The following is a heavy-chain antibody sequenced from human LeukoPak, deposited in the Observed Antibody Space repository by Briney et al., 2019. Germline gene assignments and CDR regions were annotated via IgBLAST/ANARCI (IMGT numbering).Heavy chain of an antibody. J-gene: IGHJ4*02. Sequence: SETLSLTCAVSGGSISSGGYSWSWIRQPPGKGLEWIGYIYYSGSTNYNPSLKSRVTISVDTSKNQFSLKLTSVTTADTAVYYCARQNYGSAPLRYWGQGTLVTVSS. CDR1: GGSISSGGYS. CDR2: IYYSGST. V-gene: IGHV4-30-4*07. D-gene: IGHD3-10*01. CDR3: ARQNYGSAPLRY.